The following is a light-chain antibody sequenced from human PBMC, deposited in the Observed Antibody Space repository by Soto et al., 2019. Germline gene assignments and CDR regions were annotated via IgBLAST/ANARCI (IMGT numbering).Light chain of an antibody. CDR3: SSYTSFSTYV. CDR1: SSDVGGYNY. V-gene: IGLV2-14*01. Sequence: QSVLTQPASVSGSPGQSITISCTGTSSDVGGYNYVSWYQQHPGKAPKLMIYEVSNRPSGVSNRFSGSKSDNTASLTISGLQAEDEADYYCSSYTSFSTYVFGIGTKVTVL. CDR2: EVS. J-gene: IGLJ1*01.